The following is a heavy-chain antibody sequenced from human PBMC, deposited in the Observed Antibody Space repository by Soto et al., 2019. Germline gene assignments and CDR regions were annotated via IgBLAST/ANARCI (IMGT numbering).Heavy chain of an antibody. D-gene: IGHD1-26*01. CDR1: GFLFSSHA. J-gene: IGHJ4*02. CDR3: AIRGPSAWGHFDN. CDR2: ISGSGDET. V-gene: IGHV3-23*01. Sequence: SGGSLRLSCAPSGFLFSSHAMCWVRQAAGMGLQFVSCISGSGDETFYAGSVKGRFTISRDNSENTLHLQMDSLRTEDTATYYCAIRGPSAWGHFDNWGQGTLVTVSS.